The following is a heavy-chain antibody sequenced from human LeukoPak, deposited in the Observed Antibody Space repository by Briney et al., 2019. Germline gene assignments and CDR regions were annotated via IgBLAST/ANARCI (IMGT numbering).Heavy chain of an antibody. Sequence: SGPTLVNPTQTLTLTCTFSGFSLSTSGMCVSWIRQPPGKALEWLARIDWDDDKYYSTSLKTRLTISKDTSKNQVVLTMTNTDPVDTATYYCARILVDTAMVYYFDYWGQGTPVSVSS. CDR2: IDWDDDK. V-gene: IGHV2-70*11. J-gene: IGHJ4*02. CDR1: GFSLSTSGMC. CDR3: ARILVDTAMVYYFDY. D-gene: IGHD5-18*01.